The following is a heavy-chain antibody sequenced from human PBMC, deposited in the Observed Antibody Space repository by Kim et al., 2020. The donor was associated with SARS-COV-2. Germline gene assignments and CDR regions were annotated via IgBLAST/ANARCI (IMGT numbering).Heavy chain of an antibody. V-gene: IGHV5-10-1*01. J-gene: IGHJ6*02. Sequence: GESLKISCKGSGYSFTGYWISWVRQMPGKGLEWMGRIDPSDSYTNYSPSFQGHVTISADKSISTAYLQWSSLKASDTAMYYCARQDYYDSSGYPSGMDVWGQGTTVTVSS. CDR2: IDPSDSYT. CDR3: ARQDYYDSSGYPSGMDV. D-gene: IGHD3-22*01. CDR1: GYSFTGYW.